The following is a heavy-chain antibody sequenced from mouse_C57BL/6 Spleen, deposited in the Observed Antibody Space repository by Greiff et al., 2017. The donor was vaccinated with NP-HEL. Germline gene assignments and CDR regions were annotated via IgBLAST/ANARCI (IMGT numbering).Heavy chain of an antibody. D-gene: IGHD1-1*01. CDR3: ASRTFYGSSYGAMDY. J-gene: IGHJ4*01. V-gene: IGHV1-81*01. CDR1: GYTFTSYG. Sequence: QVQLKESGAELARPGASVKLSCKASGYTFTSYGISWVKQRTGQGLEWIGEIYPRSGNTYYNEKFKGKATLTADKSSSTAYMELRSLTSEDSAVYFCASRTFYGSSYGAMDYWGQGTSVTVSS. CDR2: IYPRSGNT.